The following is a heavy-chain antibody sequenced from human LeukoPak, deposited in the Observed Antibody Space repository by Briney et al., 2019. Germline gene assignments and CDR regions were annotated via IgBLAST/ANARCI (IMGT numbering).Heavy chain of an antibody. CDR3: AKDIGYSSSEGFDP. J-gene: IGHJ5*02. CDR1: GFTFDDYA. V-gene: IGHV3-9*01. D-gene: IGHD6-13*01. Sequence: PGGSLRLSCAASGFTFDDYAMHWVRQAPGKGLEWVSGISWNSGSIGYADSVKGRFTISRDNAKNSLYLQMNSLRAEDTALYYCAKDIGYSSSEGFDPWGQGTLVTVSS. CDR2: ISWNSGSI.